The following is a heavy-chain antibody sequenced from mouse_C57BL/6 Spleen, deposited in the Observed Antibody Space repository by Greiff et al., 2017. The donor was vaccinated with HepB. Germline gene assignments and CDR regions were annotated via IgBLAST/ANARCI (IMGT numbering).Heavy chain of an antibody. CDR1: GYTFTSYW. J-gene: IGHJ2*01. CDR3: ASYYYGSSYGYFDY. D-gene: IGHD1-1*01. Sequence: QVQLQQPGAELVKPGASVKMSCEASGYTFTSYWITWVKQRPGQGLEWIGDIYPGSGSTNYNEKFKSKATLTVDTSSSTAYMQLSSLTSEDSAVYYCASYYYGSSYGYFDYWGQGTTLTVSS. CDR2: IYPGSGST. V-gene: IGHV1-55*01.